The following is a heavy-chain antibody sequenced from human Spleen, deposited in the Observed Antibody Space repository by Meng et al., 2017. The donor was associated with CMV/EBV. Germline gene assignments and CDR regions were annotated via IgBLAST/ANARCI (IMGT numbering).Heavy chain of an antibody. Sequence: GESLKISCAASGFTFTNYPIHWVRQAPDKGLEWVAVVSYDESSKNYADSVKGRFTVSRDSSKSTVYLQMNNLRSEDTAVYYCARDDRVVPAATYYYYGMDVWGQGTTVTVSS. D-gene: IGHD2-2*01. J-gene: IGHJ6*02. V-gene: IGHV3-30-3*01. CDR3: ARDDRVVPAATYYYYGMDV. CDR2: VSYDESSK. CDR1: GFTFTNYP.